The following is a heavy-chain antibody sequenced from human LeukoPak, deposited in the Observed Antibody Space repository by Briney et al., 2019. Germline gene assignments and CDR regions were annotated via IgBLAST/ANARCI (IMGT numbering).Heavy chain of an antibody. CDR1: GFTFSSYS. D-gene: IGHD6-13*01. J-gene: IGHJ4*02. V-gene: IGHV3-21*01. CDR2: ISSSSSYI. CDR3: ARVGVIAAASGY. Sequence: GGSLRLSCAASGFTFSSYSMNWVRQAPGKGLEWVSSISSSSSYIYYADSVKGRFTISRDNAKNSLYLQMNSLRAEDTAVHYCARVGVIAAASGYWGQGTLVTVSS.